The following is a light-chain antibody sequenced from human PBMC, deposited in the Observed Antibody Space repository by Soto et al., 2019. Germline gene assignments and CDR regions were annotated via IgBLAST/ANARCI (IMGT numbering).Light chain of an antibody. V-gene: IGKV1-5*01. CDR2: DAS. J-gene: IGKJ1*01. CDR3: HQYASLWT. CDR1: QAPGGF. Sequence: DIHGTQYTSTLSASLGDRFTITCRASQAPGGFLAWFQQKPGKAPKLLIYDASNWQTGVPRRFSGSQTGTEFTLTSSSLQPDDFATYYCHQYASLWTFGQGTKVDIK.